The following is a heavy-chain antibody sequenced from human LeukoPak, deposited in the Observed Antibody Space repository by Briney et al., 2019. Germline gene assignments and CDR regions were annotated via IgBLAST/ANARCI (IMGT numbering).Heavy chain of an antibody. Sequence: GGSLRLSCAASGFTFSSYGMHWVRQAPGKGLEWVAVISYDGSNKYYADSVKGRFTISRDNSKNTLHLQMNSLRAEDTAVYYCARAMADSSGYRFDYWGQGTLVTVSS. D-gene: IGHD3-22*01. CDR1: GFTFSSYG. J-gene: IGHJ4*02. CDR3: ARAMADSSGYRFDY. V-gene: IGHV3-30*19. CDR2: ISYDGSNK.